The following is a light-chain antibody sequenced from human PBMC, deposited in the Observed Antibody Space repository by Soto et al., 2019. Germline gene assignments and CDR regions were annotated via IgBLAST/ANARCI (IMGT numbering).Light chain of an antibody. Sequence: QAVVTQEPSLTVSPGGTVTLTCGSSTGAVTSGHYPYWFQQKPGQAPRTLIYDTSNKYSWTPARFSGSLLVGKAALTLSGAQAEDEAEYSCLLVFSGGKVFGGGTKLTVL. CDR1: TGAVTSGHY. CDR3: LLVFSGGKV. J-gene: IGLJ3*02. V-gene: IGLV7-46*01. CDR2: DTS.